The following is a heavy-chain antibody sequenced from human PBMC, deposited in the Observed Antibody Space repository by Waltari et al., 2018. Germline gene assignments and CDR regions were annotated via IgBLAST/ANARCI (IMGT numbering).Heavy chain of an antibody. CDR2: MNPNSGNT. CDR1: GGTFSSYD. Sequence: QVQLVQSGAEVKKPGSSVKVSCKASGGTFSSYDINWVRQATGQGLEWMGWMNPNSGNTGYAQKFQGRVTMTRNTSISTAYMELSSLRSEDTAVYYCARGPMVRGVLFDYWGQGTLVTVSS. CDR3: ARGPMVRGVLFDY. D-gene: IGHD3-10*01. V-gene: IGHV1-8*02. J-gene: IGHJ4*02.